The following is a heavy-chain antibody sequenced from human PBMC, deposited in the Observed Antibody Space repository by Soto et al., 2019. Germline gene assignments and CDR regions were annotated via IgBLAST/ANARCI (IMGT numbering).Heavy chain of an antibody. CDR3: ARASTSRWTYLDY. V-gene: IGHV1-3*04. J-gene: IGHJ4*02. D-gene: IGHD6-13*01. Sequence: ASVKVSCKASGYTFTSYSMHWVRQAPGQRLEWMGWINTGNGDTKYSQEFQGRVTITRDTSASTAYMELSSLRSEDTAVYYCARASTSRWTYLDYWGQGTLVTVS. CDR2: INTGNGDT. CDR1: GYTFTSYS.